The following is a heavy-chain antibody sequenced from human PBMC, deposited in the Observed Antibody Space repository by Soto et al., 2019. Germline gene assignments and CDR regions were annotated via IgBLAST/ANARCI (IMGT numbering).Heavy chain of an antibody. V-gene: IGHV4-4*07. CDR2: IYTSGST. D-gene: IGHD3-3*01. J-gene: IGHJ4*02. Sequence: SETLSLTCTVSGGSISSYYWSWIRQPAGKGLEWIGRIYTSGSTNYNPSLKSRVTMSVDTSKNQFSLKLSSVTAADTAVYYCARDKVVSKPYYDFWSGSQGDYFDYWGQGTLVTVYS. CDR3: ARDKVVSKPYYDFWSGSQGDYFDY. CDR1: GGSISSYY.